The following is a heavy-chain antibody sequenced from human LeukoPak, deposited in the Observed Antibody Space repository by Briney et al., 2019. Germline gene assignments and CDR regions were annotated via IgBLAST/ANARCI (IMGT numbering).Heavy chain of an antibody. CDR1: GGSVRSDNYY. CDR3: ARENLYGGNPYYFDY. D-gene: IGHD4-23*01. J-gene: IGHJ4*02. Sequence: PSETLSLTCTVSGGSVRSDNYYWSWIRQHPGKGLEWIGYIYYSGSTYYNPSLKSRVTISVDTSKNQFSLKLSSVTAADTAVYYCARENLYGGNPYYFDYWGQGTLVTVSS. V-gene: IGHV4-31*03. CDR2: IYYSGST.